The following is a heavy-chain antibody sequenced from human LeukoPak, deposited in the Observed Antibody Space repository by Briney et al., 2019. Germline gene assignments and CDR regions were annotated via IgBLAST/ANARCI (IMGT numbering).Heavy chain of an antibody. CDR2: IYYSGST. V-gene: IGHV4-39*01. Sequence: SETLSLTCTVSGGSISSSSYYWGWIRQPPGKGLEWIGSIYYSGSTYYNPSLKSRVTISVDTSKNQFSLKLSSVTAADTAVYYCARRHSITMVRGVIIHTTYYFDYWGQGALVTVSS. J-gene: IGHJ4*02. CDR1: GGSISSSSYY. D-gene: IGHD3-10*01. CDR3: ARRHSITMVRGVIIHTTYYFDY.